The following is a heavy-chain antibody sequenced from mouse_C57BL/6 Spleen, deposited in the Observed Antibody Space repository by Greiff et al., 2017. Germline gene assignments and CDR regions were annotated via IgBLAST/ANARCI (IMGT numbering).Heavy chain of an antibody. CDR3: AITTVVGYFDV. Sequence: VQLQQPGAELVKPGASVKLSCKASGYTFTSYWMQWVKQRPGQGLEWIGEIDPSDSYTNYNQKFKGKATLTVDTSSSTAYMQLSSLTSEDSAVYYCAITTVVGYFDVWGTGTTVTVSS. J-gene: IGHJ1*03. CDR2: IDPSDSYT. V-gene: IGHV1-50*01. CDR1: GYTFTSYW. D-gene: IGHD1-1*01.